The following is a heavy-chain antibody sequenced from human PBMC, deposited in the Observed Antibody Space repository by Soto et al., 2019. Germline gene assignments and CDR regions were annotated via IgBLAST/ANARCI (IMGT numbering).Heavy chain of an antibody. CDR2: IYYSGST. J-gene: IGHJ6*02. CDR3: ARTSMVRGGGMDYYYYYGMDV. CDR1: GGSISSSSYY. Sequence: SETLSLTCTVSGGSISSSSYYWGWIRQPPGKGLEWIGSIYYSGSTYYNPSLKSRVTISVGTSKNQFSLKLSSVTAADTAVYYCARTSMVRGGGMDYYYYYGMDVWGQGTTVTVSS. V-gene: IGHV4-39*01. D-gene: IGHD3-10*01.